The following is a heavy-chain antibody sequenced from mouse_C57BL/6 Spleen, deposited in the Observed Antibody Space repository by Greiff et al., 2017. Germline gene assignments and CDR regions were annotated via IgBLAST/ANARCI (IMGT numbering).Heavy chain of an antibody. V-gene: IGHV1-64*01. CDR2: IHPNSGST. CDR1: GYTFTSYW. CDR3: ARGRYPYAMDY. D-gene: IGHD1-1*01. Sequence: VQLQQPGAELVKPGASVKLSCKASGYTFTSYWMHWVKQRPGQGLEWIGMIHPNSGSTNYNEKFKSKATLTVDKSSSTAYMQLSILTSEDSAVYYCARGRYPYAMDYWGQGTSVTVSS. J-gene: IGHJ4*01.